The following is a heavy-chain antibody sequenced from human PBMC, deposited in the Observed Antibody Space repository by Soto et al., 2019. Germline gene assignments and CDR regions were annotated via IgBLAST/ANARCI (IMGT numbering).Heavy chain of an antibody. Sequence: EVQLLESGGGLVQPGGSLRLSCAGSEFTSSRYALSWVRQAPGEGLEWVSGISGTGDSTYYADSVKGRFTVSRDNSKNTLYLQMHSLRADDTAVYYCAKYAGNYYHYYHMHVWGKGTTVTVSS. CDR2: ISGTGDST. CDR3: AKYAGNYYHYYHMHV. CDR1: EFTSSRYA. J-gene: IGHJ6*03. V-gene: IGHV3-23*01. D-gene: IGHD6-13*01.